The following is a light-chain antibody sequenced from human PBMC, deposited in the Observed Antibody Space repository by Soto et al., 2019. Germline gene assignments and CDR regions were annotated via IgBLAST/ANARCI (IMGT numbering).Light chain of an antibody. CDR2: AAS. CDR3: HQYGSAPRT. CDR1: QVVNNGN. Sequence: EVVLAQSPGTLSLSPGERATLSCRASQVVNNGNLAWYQQRPGQAPRLLIYAASSRATGIPDRISGGGSGTDVTRTISRLEPEDFAVYYCHQYGSAPRTFGQGTNVEI. J-gene: IGKJ1*01. V-gene: IGKV3-20*01.